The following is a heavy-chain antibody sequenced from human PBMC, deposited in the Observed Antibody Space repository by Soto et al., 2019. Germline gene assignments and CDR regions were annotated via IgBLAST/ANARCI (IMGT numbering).Heavy chain of an antibody. CDR3: VGAQFYFDY. CDR2: ISYDGSNK. J-gene: IGHJ4*02. V-gene: IGHV3-30*03. Sequence: QVQLVESGGGVVQPGRSLRLSCAASGFPFTSYGMHWVREGPGKGLEWLAVISYDGSNKFYADSVKGRFTISRDNSKNTLYLQLNSLRPEATALYYCVGAQFYFDYRGQGTLVIVSS. CDR1: GFPFTSYG. D-gene: IGHD3-10*01.